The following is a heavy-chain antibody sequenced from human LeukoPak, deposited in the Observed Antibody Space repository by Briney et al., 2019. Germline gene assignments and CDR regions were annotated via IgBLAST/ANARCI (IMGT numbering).Heavy chain of an antibody. V-gene: IGHV5-51*01. CDR2: IYPGDSDT. CDR3: VRPNSGSYILGFDY. CDR1: GYSFTSYW. D-gene: IGHD1-26*01. J-gene: IGHJ4*02. Sequence: GESLKISCKGSGYSFTSYWIGWVRQMPGKGLEWMGIIYPGDSDTRYSPSFQGQVTISADKSISTAYLQWSSQKASDSATYYCVRPNSGSYILGFDYWGQGTLVTVSS.